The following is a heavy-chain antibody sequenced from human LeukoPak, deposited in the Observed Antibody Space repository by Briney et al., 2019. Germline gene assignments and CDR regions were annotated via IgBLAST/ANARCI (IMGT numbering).Heavy chain of an antibody. CDR1: GGSISSGGYY. CDR2: IYYSGST. J-gene: IGHJ4*02. Sequence: PSQTLSLTCTASGGSISSGGYYWSWIRQHPGKGLEWIGYIYYSGSTYYNPSLKSRVTISVDTSKNQFSLKLSSVTAADTAVYYCARVCKLLWFGEVDYWGQGTLVTVSS. V-gene: IGHV4-31*03. CDR3: ARVCKLLWFGEVDY. D-gene: IGHD3-10*01.